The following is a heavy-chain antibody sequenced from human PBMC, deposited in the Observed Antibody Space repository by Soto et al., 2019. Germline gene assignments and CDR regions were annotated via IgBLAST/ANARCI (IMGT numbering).Heavy chain of an antibody. CDR3: ATHYYDSSGYYSYYYYMDV. V-gene: IGHV3-66*02. CDR2: IYSGGST. D-gene: IGHD3-22*01. CDR1: GFTVSSNY. Sequence: GGSLRLSCAASGFTVSSNYMSWVRQAPGKGLEWVSVIYSGGSTYYADSVKGRFTISRDNSKNTLYLQMNSLRAEDTAVYYCATHYYDSSGYYSYYYYMDVWGKGTTVTVSS. J-gene: IGHJ6*03.